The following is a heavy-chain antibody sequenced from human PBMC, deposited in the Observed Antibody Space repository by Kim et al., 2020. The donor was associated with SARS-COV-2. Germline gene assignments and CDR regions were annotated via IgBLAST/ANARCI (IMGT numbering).Heavy chain of an antibody. CDR1: GFTFSSYA. Sequence: GGSLRLSCAASGFTFSSYAMHWVRQAPGKGLEWVAVISYDGSNKYYADSVKGRFTISRDNSKNTLYLQMNSLRAEDTAVYYCARVSSGWYRGDYYSYGM. J-gene: IGHJ6*01. CDR2: ISYDGSNK. V-gene: IGHV3-30*04. CDR3: ARVSSGWYRGDYYSYGM. D-gene: IGHD6-19*01.